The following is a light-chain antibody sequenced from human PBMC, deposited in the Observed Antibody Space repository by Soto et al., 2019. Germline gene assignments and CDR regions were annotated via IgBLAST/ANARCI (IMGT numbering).Light chain of an antibody. V-gene: IGKV1-33*01. CDR1: QDITNF. CDR2: DAS. Sequence: DIQMTQSPSSLSAFVGDRVTITCQASQDITNFLNWYRQKPGKAPNLLIYDASNLETGVPSRFSGSGSGSDFTLTISTLQPEDVATYHCQQYKSLPLTFGGGTKVEIK. J-gene: IGKJ4*01. CDR3: QQYKSLPLT.